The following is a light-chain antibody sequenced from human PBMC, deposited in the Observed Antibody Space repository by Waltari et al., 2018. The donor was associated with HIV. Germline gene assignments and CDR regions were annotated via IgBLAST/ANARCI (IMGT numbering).Light chain of an antibody. CDR3: QQSYSTLYT. Sequence: DIQMTQSTSSLSASVGDRVTLTCRASQSIRSYLNWYQQKPGKAPKLLIYASSSLQSGVPSRFSGSGSGTDFTLTISSLQPEDFATYYCQQSYSTLYTFGQGTKVEI. CDR1: QSIRSY. V-gene: IGKV1-39*01. CDR2: ASS. J-gene: IGKJ2*01.